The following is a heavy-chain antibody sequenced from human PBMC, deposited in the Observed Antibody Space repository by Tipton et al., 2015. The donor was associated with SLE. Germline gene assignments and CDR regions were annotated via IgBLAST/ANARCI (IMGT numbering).Heavy chain of an antibody. CDR2: INHSGST. CDR3: ARDSRIGWFDP. Sequence: LRLSCAVYGGSFSGYYWSWIRQPPGKGLEWIGEINHSGSTNYNPSLKSRVTISVDTSRNQFSLKLSSVTAADTAVYYCARDSRIGWFDPWGQGTLVTVSS. V-gene: IGHV4-34*01. J-gene: IGHJ5*02. CDR1: GGSFSGYY. D-gene: IGHD3-22*01.